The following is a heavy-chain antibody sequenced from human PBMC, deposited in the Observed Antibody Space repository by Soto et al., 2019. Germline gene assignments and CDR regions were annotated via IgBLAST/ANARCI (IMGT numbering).Heavy chain of an antibody. CDR1: GGSMSEYF. Sequence: SETLSLTCSVSGGSMSEYFWSWIRQSPGKGLEWIGYIYYLGSTDYNPSLKSRVTISADTSKRQFSLRLTSVTAAGTAVYYCARDGYDGSGSPYPAYWGPGTQVTVSS. D-gene: IGHD3-10*01. CDR2: IYYLGST. V-gene: IGHV4-59*01. J-gene: IGHJ4*02. CDR3: ARDGYDGSGSPYPAY.